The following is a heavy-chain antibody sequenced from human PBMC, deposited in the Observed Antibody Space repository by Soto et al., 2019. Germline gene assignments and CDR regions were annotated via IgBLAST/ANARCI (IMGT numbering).Heavy chain of an antibody. J-gene: IGHJ4*02. CDR1: GGSISSGGYY. D-gene: IGHD3-22*01. V-gene: IGHV4-31*03. CDR2: IYYSGST. Sequence: SETLSLTCTVSGGSISSGGYYWSWIRQHPGKGLEWIGYIYYSGSTYYNPSLKSRVTISVDTSKNQFSLKLSSVTAADTAVYYCAGGSSPDYYDSSGYVDYWGQGTLVTVSS. CDR3: AGGSSPDYYDSSGYVDY.